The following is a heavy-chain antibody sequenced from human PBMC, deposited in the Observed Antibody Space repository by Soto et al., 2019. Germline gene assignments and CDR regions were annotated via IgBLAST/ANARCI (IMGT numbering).Heavy chain of an antibody. CDR2: IIPIFGTA. CDR3: AISRGGRSNWNGGWGDGMDV. Sequence: QVQLVQSGAEVKKPGSSVKVSCKASGGTFSSYAISWVRQAPGQGLEWMGGIIPIFGTANYAQKFQGRVTITAEKPTRTAYMELSSVRSEDSAVYYCAISRGGRSNWNGGWGDGMDVWGQGTTVTVSS. V-gene: IGHV1-69*06. CDR1: GGTFSSYA. J-gene: IGHJ6*02. D-gene: IGHD1-1*01.